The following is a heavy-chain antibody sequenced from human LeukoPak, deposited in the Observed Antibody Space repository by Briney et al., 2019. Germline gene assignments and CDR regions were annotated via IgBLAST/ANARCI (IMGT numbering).Heavy chain of an antibody. CDR3: ARDRSNPPNYYSYYYMDV. J-gene: IGHJ6*03. CDR1: GGSISNYY. CDR2: IHTSGST. D-gene: IGHD4-11*01. Sequence: SQTLSLTCTVSGGSISNYYWNWIRQPAGKGLEWIGRIHTSGSTNYNPSLKSRVTISVDSSKNQFSLKLSSVTAADTAVYYCARDRSNPPNYYSYYYMDVWGKGTTVTVSS. V-gene: IGHV4-61*02.